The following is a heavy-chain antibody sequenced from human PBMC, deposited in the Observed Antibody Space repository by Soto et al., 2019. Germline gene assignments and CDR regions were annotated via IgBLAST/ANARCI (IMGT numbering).Heavy chain of an antibody. D-gene: IGHD3-3*01. V-gene: IGHV4-34*01. CDR2: INHSGST. CDR1: GGSFSGYY. Sequence: PSETLSLTCAVYGGSFSGYYWSWIRQPPGKGLEWIGEINHSGSTNYNPSLKSRVTISVDTSKNQFSLRLTSVTAADTAVYYCARVRDWFDPRGQGTLVTVSS. J-gene: IGHJ5*02. CDR3: ARVRDWFDP.